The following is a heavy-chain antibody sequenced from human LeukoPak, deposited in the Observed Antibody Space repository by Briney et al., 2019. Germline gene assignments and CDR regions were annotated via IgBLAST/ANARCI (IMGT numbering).Heavy chain of an antibody. V-gene: IGHV4-59*08. CDR3: VRSDYYYYGMDV. Sequence: SETLSLTCTVSGGSISSYYWSWIRQPPGKGLEWIGYIYYSGSTNYNPSLKSRVTISVDTSKTQFSLNLSSVTAADTAVYYCVRSDYYYYGMDVWGQGTTVTVSS. J-gene: IGHJ6*02. CDR1: GGSISSYY. CDR2: IYYSGST.